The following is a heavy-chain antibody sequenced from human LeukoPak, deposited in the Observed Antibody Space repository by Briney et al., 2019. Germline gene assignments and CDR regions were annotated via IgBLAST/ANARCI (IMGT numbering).Heavy chain of an antibody. J-gene: IGHJ4*02. CDR3: ARGLELSEFDY. D-gene: IGHD1-7*01. Sequence: GGSLRLSCAASGFTFSSYDMHWVRQATGKGLEWVSAIGTAGDTYYPGSVKGRFTISRDNAKNSLYLQMNSLRAEDTAVYYCARGLELSEFDYWGQGALVTVSS. V-gene: IGHV3-13*01. CDR1: GFTFSSYD. CDR2: IGTAGDT.